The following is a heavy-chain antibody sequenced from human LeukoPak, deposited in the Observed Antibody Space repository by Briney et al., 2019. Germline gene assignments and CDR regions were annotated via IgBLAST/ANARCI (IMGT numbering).Heavy chain of an antibody. Sequence: GGSLRLSCAASGFTFSSYWMSWVRQAPGKGLEWVANIKQDGSEKYYVDSVKGRFTISRDNAKNSLYLQMNSLRAEDTAVYYCARDRVSGSGSIDYWGQGTLVTVSS. CDR2: IKQDGSEK. CDR3: ARDRVSGSGSIDY. D-gene: IGHD3-10*01. CDR1: GFTFSSYW. V-gene: IGHV3-7*01. J-gene: IGHJ4*02.